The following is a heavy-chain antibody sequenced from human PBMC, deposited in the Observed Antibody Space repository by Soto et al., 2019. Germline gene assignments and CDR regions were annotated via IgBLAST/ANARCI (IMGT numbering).Heavy chain of an antibody. V-gene: IGHV1-2*04. D-gene: IGHD6-6*01. CDR1: RYTFTGYY. CDR3: ARDLNKRIAGHPGQRNYYYGMDV. J-gene: IGHJ6*02. Sequence: APVNVSCKASRYTFTGYYRHWVRQAPGQGREWMGWINPNSGGTNYAQKFQGWVTMTRDTSISTAYMELSRLRSDDTAVYYCARDLNKRIAGHPGQRNYYYGMDVWGQGTTVTVSS. CDR2: INPNSGGT.